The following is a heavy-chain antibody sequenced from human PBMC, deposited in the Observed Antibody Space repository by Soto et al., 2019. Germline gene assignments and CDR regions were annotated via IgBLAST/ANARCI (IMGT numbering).Heavy chain of an antibody. CDR1: GFTFSHYG. Sequence: QVQLVESGGGVVQPGRSLRLSCAASGFTFSHYGIHWVRQAPGMGLEWLAVISYDGSNKHYADSVKGRFTVSRDNSKNTLYLPMNSLRAEDTAVYFCARYSGKYQGPIDYWGQGTLVTVSS. CDR3: ARYSGKYQGPIDY. J-gene: IGHJ4*02. V-gene: IGHV3-30*03. D-gene: IGHD1-26*01. CDR2: ISYDGSNK.